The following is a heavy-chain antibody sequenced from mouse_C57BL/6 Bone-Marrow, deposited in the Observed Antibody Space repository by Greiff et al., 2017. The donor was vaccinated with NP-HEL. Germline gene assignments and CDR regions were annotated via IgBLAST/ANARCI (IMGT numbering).Heavy chain of an antibody. CDR3: VRQGYDGYYLDY. D-gene: IGHD2-3*01. Sequence: EVKLQESGGGLVQPKGSLKLSCAASGFSFNTYAMYWVRQAPGKGLEWVARIRSKSNNYATYYADSLKDRFTISRDDSESMLYLQMNNLKTEDTAMYYCVRQGYDGYYLDYWGQGTTLTVSS. J-gene: IGHJ2*01. V-gene: IGHV10-1*01. CDR1: GFSFNTYA. CDR2: IRSKSNNYAT.